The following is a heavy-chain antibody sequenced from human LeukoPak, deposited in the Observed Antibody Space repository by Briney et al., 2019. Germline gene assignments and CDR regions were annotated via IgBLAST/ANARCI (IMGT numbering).Heavy chain of an antibody. Sequence: GGSLRLSCAASGFTFSSYSINWVRQAPGRGLEWVSGLTSSGGTTYYADSVKGRFTISRDNSRSTLYLQTNSLRVEDTAVYYCAKPVAGSSLGAFDIWGQGTMVTVSS. CDR2: LTSSGGTT. D-gene: IGHD6-19*01. CDR1: GFTFSSYS. J-gene: IGHJ3*02. V-gene: IGHV3-23*01. CDR3: AKPVAGSSLGAFDI.